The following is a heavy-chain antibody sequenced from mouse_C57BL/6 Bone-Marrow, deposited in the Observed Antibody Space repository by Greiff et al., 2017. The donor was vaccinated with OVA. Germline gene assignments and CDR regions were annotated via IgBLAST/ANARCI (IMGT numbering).Heavy chain of an antibody. V-gene: IGHV5-4*01. CDR1: GFTFSSYA. CDR2: ISDGGSYT. Sequence: DVQLQESGGGLVKPGGSLKLSCAASGFTFSSYAMSWVRQTPEKRLEWVATISDGGSYTYYPDNVKGRFTISRDNAKNNLYLQMSHLKSEDTAMYYCARDHDGSRRFFDYWGQGTSVTVSS. D-gene: IGHD1-1*01. CDR3: ARDHDGSRRFFDY. J-gene: IGHJ4*01.